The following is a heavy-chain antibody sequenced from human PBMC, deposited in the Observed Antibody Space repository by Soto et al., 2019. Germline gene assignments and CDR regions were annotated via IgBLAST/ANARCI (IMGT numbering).Heavy chain of an antibody. J-gene: IGHJ4*02. CDR2: ISRGGVGT. Sequence: GGSLRLSCAASGFSFSDYAMSWVRQAPGKGLEWVSSISRGGVGTYYTDSVKGRFTISRDDSKNTLYLHMNSLTVEDTAVYYCAKDSPHSNYLFHYWGQGALVTVSS. V-gene: IGHV3-23*01. CDR1: GFSFSDYA. CDR3: AKDSPHSNYLFHY. D-gene: IGHD4-4*01.